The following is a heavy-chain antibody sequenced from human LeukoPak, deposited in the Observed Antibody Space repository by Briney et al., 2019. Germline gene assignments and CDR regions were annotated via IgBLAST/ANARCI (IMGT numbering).Heavy chain of an antibody. CDR2: IKGDGSDK. CDR1: GFTFSSYW. Sequence: GESLKISCAASGFTFSSYWMTWVRQAPGKGLEWVANIKGDGSDKHYVDSVKGRLTISRDNAKNSLFLEMNSPRAEDTAVYYCARLTVYSSSWLAYYMDVWGKGTTVTVSS. D-gene: IGHD6-13*01. CDR3: ARLTVYSSSWLAYYMDV. V-gene: IGHV3-7*01. J-gene: IGHJ6*03.